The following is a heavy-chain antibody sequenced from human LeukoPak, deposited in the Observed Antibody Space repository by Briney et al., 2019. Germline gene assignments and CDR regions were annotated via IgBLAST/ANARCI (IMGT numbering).Heavy chain of an antibody. CDR2: IYYSGST. V-gene: IGHV4-59*01. D-gene: IGHD2-2*01. Sequence: SETLSLTCTVSGGSISSYYWSWIRQPPGKGLEWIGYIYYSGSTNYNPSLKRRVTISVDTSKNQFSLKLSSVTAADTAVYYCARLGVVVPAGSDYWGQGTLVTVSS. J-gene: IGHJ4*02. CDR3: ARLGVVVPAGSDY. CDR1: GGSISSYY.